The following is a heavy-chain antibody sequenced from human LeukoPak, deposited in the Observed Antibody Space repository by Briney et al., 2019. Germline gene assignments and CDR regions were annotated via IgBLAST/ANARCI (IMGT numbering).Heavy chain of an antibody. CDR2: INPNSGGT. CDR1: GYTFTVYY. Sequence: GASVKVSCKASGYTFTVYYMHWVRQAPGQGLEWMGWINPNSGGTNYAQKFQGRVTMTRDTSISTAYMELSRLRSDDTAVYYCARALWRQIIVAVPSFDYWGQGTLVTVSS. D-gene: IGHD2-15*01. V-gene: IGHV1-2*02. J-gene: IGHJ4*02. CDR3: ARALWRQIIVAVPSFDY.